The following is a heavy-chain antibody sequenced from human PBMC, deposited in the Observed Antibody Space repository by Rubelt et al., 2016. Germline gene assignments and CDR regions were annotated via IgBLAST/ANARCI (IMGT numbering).Heavy chain of an antibody. J-gene: IGHJ5*02. CDR2: TYYRSKWYN. CDR1: GNSVSSKSVA. V-gene: IGHV6-1*01. Sequence: QVQLQQSGPGLVKPSQTLSLTCAISGNSVSSKSVAWNWIRQSPSRGLEWLGRTYYRSKWYNDYAVSVKSRIHINPDTSKNQFSLQLNSVTPEDTAVYYCAREYCSGGSCYSSRSWFDPWGQGTLVTVSS. CDR3: AREYCSGGSCYSSRSWFDP. D-gene: IGHD2-15*01.